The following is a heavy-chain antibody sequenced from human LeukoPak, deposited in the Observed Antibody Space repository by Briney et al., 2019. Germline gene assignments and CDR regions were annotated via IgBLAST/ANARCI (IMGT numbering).Heavy chain of an antibody. D-gene: IGHD6-13*01. V-gene: IGHV4-59*12. CDR1: GGSITNYY. J-gene: IGHJ3*02. CDR2: IHYSGST. Sequence: SETLSLTCTVSGGSITNYYWTWIRQPPGKGLEWIGYIHYSGSTNYNPSLKSRVTISVDTSKNQFSLKLSSVTAADTAVYYCARDINIVMKGPKYSSSWSVGAFDIWGQGTMVTVSS. CDR3: ARDINIVMKGPKYSSSWSVGAFDI.